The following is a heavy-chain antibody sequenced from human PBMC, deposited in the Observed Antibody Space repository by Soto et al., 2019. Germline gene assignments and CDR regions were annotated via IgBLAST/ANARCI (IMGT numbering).Heavy chain of an antibody. V-gene: IGHV4-39*01. CDR3: ATSSLKYSSSWYVDY. J-gene: IGHJ4*02. Sequence: SETLSLTCTVSGGSISSSSYYWGWIRQPPGKGLEWIGSIYYSGSTYYNPSLKSRVTISVDTSKNQFSLKLSSVTAADTAVYYCATSSLKYSSSWYVDYWGQGTLVTVSS. D-gene: IGHD6-13*01. CDR1: GGSISSSSYY. CDR2: IYYSGST.